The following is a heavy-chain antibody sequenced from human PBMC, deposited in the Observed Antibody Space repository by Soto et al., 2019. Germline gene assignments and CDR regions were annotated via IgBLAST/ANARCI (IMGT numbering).Heavy chain of an antibody. V-gene: IGHV1-24*01. D-gene: IGHD3-22*01. Sequence: ASVKVSCKVSGYTLTELSMHWVRQAPGKGLEWMGGFDPEDGETIYAQKFQGRVTMTEDTSTDTAYMELSSLRSEDTAVYYCATARDYDSSGYYLFDYWGQGTLVTVSS. CDR2: FDPEDGET. CDR3: ATARDYDSSGYYLFDY. CDR1: GYTLTELS. J-gene: IGHJ4*02.